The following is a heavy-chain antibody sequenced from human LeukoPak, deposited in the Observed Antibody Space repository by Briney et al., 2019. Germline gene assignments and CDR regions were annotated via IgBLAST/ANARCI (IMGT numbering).Heavy chain of an antibody. V-gene: IGHV4-39*01. D-gene: IGHD3-10*01. CDR3: ARPFGSGSYYTIPQFGYYGMDV. J-gene: IGHJ6*02. Sequence: SETLSLTCTVSGGSISSSSYYWGWIRQPPGKGLEWIGSIYYSGSTYYNPSLKSRVIISVDTSKNQFSLKLSSVTAADTAVYYCARPFGSGSYYTIPQFGYYGMDVWGQGTTVTVSS. CDR1: GGSISSSSYY. CDR2: IYYSGST.